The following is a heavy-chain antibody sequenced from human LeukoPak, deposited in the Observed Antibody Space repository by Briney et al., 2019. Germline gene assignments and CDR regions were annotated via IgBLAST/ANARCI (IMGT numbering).Heavy chain of an antibody. CDR2: IAFDDTDR. CDR3: TNSDDYGDY. J-gene: IGHJ4*02. Sequence: GGSLRLSCAASGFNFGDYAMHWVRQAPGKGLEWVAAIAFDDTDRYYIDSVKGRFTISRDDSKNTLYLHMTSLRAEDTAVYYCTNSDDYGDYWGQGTLVTVSS. CDR1: GFNFGDYA. V-gene: IGHV3-30*04.